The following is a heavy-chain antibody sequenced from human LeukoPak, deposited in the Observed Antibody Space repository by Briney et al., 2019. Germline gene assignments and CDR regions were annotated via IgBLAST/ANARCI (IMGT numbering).Heavy chain of an antibody. CDR3: ARDVYEFPTYSDY. D-gene: IGHD2/OR15-2a*01. J-gene: IGHJ4*02. CDR1: GFTFSSYS. Sequence: TGGSLRLSCAASGFTFSSYSMNWVRQAPGKGLEWVSSISSSSSYIYYADSVKGRFTISRDNAKNSLYLQMNSLRAEDTAVYYCARDVYEFPTYSDYWGRGTLVTVSS. CDR2: ISSSSSYI. V-gene: IGHV3-21*01.